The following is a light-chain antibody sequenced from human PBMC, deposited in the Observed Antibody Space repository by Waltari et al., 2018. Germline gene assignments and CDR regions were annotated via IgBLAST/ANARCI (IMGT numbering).Light chain of an antibody. Sequence: QSALTQPPSASGSPGQSVTISCSGSSRDVGSYIHFSWYHKHPGKAPRLIIYEVNKRPSGVPERFSGSKSGNTASLTVSGLQSEDEAVYFCSSYTGIRSVIFGGGTHLSVL. J-gene: IGLJ2*01. CDR1: SRDVGSYIH. CDR3: SSYTGIRSVI. V-gene: IGLV2-8*01. CDR2: EVN.